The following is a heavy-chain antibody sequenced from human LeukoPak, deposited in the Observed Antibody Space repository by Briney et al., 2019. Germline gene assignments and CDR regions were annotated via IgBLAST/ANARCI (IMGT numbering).Heavy chain of an antibody. V-gene: IGHV4-59*01. CDR2: IYYSGST. Sequence: PSETLSLTCTVSGGSISSYYWSWIRQPPGKGLEWIGYIYYSGSTNYNPSLKSRVTISVDTSKNQFSLKLSSVTAADTAVYYCARETLGSIAARPSHFDYWGQGTLVTVSS. J-gene: IGHJ4*02. CDR1: GGSISSYY. CDR3: ARETLGSIAARPSHFDY. D-gene: IGHD6-6*01.